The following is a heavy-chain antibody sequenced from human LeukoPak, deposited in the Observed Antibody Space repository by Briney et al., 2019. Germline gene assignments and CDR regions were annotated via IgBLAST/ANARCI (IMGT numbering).Heavy chain of an antibody. Sequence: SETLSLTCIVSGDSISSYYWSWIRQPPGKGLEWIGYIYYSGSTNYNPSLKSRVTISIDASKNHFSLKLSSVTAADPAVYYCARDRSLGIIDYWGQGTLVTVSS. D-gene: IGHD3-16*01. J-gene: IGHJ4*02. CDR1: GDSISSYY. V-gene: IGHV4-59*01. CDR3: ARDRSLGIIDY. CDR2: IYYSGST.